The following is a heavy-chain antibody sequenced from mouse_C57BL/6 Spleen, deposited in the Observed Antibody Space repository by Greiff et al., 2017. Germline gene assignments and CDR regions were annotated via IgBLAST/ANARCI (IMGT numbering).Heavy chain of an antibody. Sequence: QVQLKQSGAELVKPGASVKISCKASGYAFSSYWMNWVKQRPGKGLEWIGQIYPGDGDTNYNGKFKGKATLTADKSSSTAYMQLSSLTSEDSAVYFCARIYYSNLYYFDYWGQGTTLTVSS. CDR1: GYAFSSYW. CDR3: ARIYYSNLYYFDY. V-gene: IGHV1-80*01. CDR2: IYPGDGDT. J-gene: IGHJ2*01. D-gene: IGHD2-5*01.